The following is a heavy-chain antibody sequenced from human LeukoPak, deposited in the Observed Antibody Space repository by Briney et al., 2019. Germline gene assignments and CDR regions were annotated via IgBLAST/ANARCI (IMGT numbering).Heavy chain of an antibody. D-gene: IGHD5-18*01. CDR3: ARGVSLQYSLDPQDY. J-gene: IGHJ4*02. CDR2: IWYDGSNK. V-gene: IGHV3-33*01. CDR1: GFTFSSYG. Sequence: GRSLRLSCAASGFTFSSYGMHWVRQAPGKGLEWVAVIWYDGSNKYYADSVKGRFTISRDNSKNTLYLQMNSLRAEDTAVYYCARGVSLQYSLDPQDYWGQGTLVTVSS.